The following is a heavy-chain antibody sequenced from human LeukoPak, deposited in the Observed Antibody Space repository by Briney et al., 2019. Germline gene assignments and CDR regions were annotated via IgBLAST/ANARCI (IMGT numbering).Heavy chain of an antibody. CDR2: ISSDGRNM. V-gene: IGHV3-30*04. J-gene: IGHJ4*02. CDR1: GFTFSIFA. Sequence: RGSLRLSCAASGFTFSIFAMHWVRQAPGKGLEWVAVISSDGRNMYYADSVKGRFTISRDNSKNTLYLQMNSLRLEDAAVYYCARGGFSADYWGQGTLVTVSS. CDR3: ARGGFSADY.